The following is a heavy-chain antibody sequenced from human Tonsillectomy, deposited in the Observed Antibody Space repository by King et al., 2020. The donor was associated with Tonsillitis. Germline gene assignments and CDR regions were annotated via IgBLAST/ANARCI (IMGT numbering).Heavy chain of an antibody. D-gene: IGHD3-22*01. V-gene: IGHV4-31*03. CDR3: AREGPSNYYDSSGYKPPVGYYYYMDV. CDR2: IYYSGST. Sequence: PLQESGPGLVKPSQNLSLTCTVSGGSISSGGYYWRWIRQHPGKGLEWIGYIYYSGSTYYNPSLKSRVTISVDTSKNQFSLKLSSVTAADTAVYYCAREGPSNYYDSSGYKPPVGYYYYMDVWGKGTTVTVSS. CDR1: GGSISSGGYY. J-gene: IGHJ6*03.